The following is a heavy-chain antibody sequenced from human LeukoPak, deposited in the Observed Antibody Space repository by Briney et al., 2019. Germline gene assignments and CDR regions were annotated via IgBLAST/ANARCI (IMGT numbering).Heavy chain of an antibody. Sequence: GRSLRLSCAASGFTFSSYSMNWVRQAPGKGLEWVSSISSSSSYIYYADSVKGRFTISRDNAKNSLYLQMNSLRAEDTAVYYCARGPLLWFGEVEVQFDYWGQGTLVTVSS. CDR1: GFTFSSYS. CDR2: ISSSSSYI. V-gene: IGHV3-21*01. CDR3: ARGPLLWFGEVEVQFDY. D-gene: IGHD3-10*01. J-gene: IGHJ4*02.